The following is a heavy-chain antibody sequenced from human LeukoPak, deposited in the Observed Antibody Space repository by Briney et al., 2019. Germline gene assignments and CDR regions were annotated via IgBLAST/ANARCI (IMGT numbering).Heavy chain of an antibody. CDR1: GFTFSSYA. V-gene: IGHV3-23*01. Sequence: GGSLRLSCAASGFTFSSYAMSWVRQAPGKGLEWVSAISGSGGSTYYADSVKGRFTISRDNAKNSLYLQMNSLRAEDTAVYYCARDASGSYYDYWGQGTLVTVSS. CDR3: ARDASGSYYDY. D-gene: IGHD1-26*01. J-gene: IGHJ4*02. CDR2: ISGSGGST.